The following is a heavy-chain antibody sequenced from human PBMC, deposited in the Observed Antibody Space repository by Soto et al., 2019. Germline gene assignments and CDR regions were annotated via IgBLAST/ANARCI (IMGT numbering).Heavy chain of an antibody. CDR3: ARSRQLELSYYYYYMDV. D-gene: IGHD1-7*01. CDR2: IYYSGST. V-gene: IGHV4-59*01. CDR1: GGSISSYY. J-gene: IGHJ6*03. Sequence: TSETLSLTCTVSGGSISSYYWSWIRQPPGKGLEWIGYIYYSGSTNYNPSLKSRVTISVDTSKNQFSLKLSSVTAADTAVYYCARSRQLELSYYYYYMDVWGKGTTVTVSS.